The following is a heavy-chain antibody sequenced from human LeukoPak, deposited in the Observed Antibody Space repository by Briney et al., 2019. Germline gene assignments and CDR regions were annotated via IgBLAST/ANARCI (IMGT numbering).Heavy chain of an antibody. CDR3: ATNIVVVPAAHEAVDY. Sequence: ASVKVSCKVSGYTLTELSMHWVRQAPGKGLERMGGFDPEDGETIYAQKFQGRVTMTEDTSTDTAYMELSSLRSEDTAVYYCATNIVVVPAAHEAVDYWGQGTLVTVSS. D-gene: IGHD2-2*01. CDR1: GYTLTELS. V-gene: IGHV1-24*01. CDR2: FDPEDGET. J-gene: IGHJ4*02.